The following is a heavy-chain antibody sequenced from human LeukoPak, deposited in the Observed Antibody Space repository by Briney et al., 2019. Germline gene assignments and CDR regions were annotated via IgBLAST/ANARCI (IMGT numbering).Heavy chain of an antibody. V-gene: IGHV3-48*03. CDR1: GFSFRTYE. J-gene: IGHJ6*04. CDR3: AELGITMIGGV. Sequence: GGSLRLSCAASGFSFRTYEMNWVRQAPGKGLEWVSYISSSGSNIYYADSVKGRFTISRDNAKNSLYLQMNSLRAEDTAVYYCAELGITMIGGVWGKGTTVTISS. CDR2: ISSSGSNI. D-gene: IGHD3-10*02.